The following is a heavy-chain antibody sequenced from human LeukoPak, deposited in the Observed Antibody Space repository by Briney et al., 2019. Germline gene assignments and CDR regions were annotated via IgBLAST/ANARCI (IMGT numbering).Heavy chain of an antibody. CDR2: IIPIFGTA. CDR3: AREEVEMATGGAFDI. Sequence: SVKVSCKASGGTFSSYAISWVRQAPGQGLEWMGGIIPIFGTANYAQKFQGRVTITADKSTSTAYMELSSLRSEDTAVYYCAREEVEMATGGAFDIWGQGTMVTVSS. D-gene: IGHD5-24*01. J-gene: IGHJ3*02. V-gene: IGHV1-69*06. CDR1: GGTFSSYA.